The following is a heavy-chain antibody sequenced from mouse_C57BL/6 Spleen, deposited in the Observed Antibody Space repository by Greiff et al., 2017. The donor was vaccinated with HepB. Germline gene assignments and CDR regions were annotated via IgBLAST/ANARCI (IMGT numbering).Heavy chain of an antibody. CDR2: INPSSGYT. V-gene: IGHV1-7*01. CDR1: GFTFTSYW. Sequence: QVQLQQSGADLAQPGASVKLSCKASGFTFTSYWMHWVKQRPGQGLEWIGYINPSSGYTKYNQKFKDKATLTADKSSSTAYMQLSSLTYEDTAVYSCANGGRDYYAFEDWGPVTSVTVSS. J-gene: IGHJ4*01. D-gene: IGHD1-1*01. CDR3: ANGGRDYYAFED.